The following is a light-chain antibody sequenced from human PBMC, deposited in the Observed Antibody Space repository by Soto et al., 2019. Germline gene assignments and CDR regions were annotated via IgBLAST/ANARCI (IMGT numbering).Light chain of an antibody. CDR1: SSNIGAGFD. CDR3: CSYAGSYTFDVV. V-gene: IGLV1-40*01. Sequence: QSVLTQPPSVSGAPGQTVTISCTGSSSNIGAGFDVHWYQQVPGTAPKLVLYSNTARPSGVPDRFSGSRSGNTASLTISGLQAEDEADYYCCSYAGSYTFDVVFGGGTKVTVL. J-gene: IGLJ2*01. CDR2: SNT.